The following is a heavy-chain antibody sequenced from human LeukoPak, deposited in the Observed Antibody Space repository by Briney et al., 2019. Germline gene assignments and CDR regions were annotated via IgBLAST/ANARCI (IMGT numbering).Heavy chain of an antibody. CDR2: ISGSGGST. CDR1: GFIFNNYA. Sequence: PGGSLRLSCAASGFIFNNYAMSWVRQAPGKGLEWVSAISGSGGSTDYAVSVKGRFTISRDNSKNTLSLQMNSLRAEDTAVYYCAKEYYVLLVYALGGSFDYWGRGTLVTVSS. V-gene: IGHV3-23*01. J-gene: IGHJ4*02. CDR3: AKEYYVLLVYALGGSFDY. D-gene: IGHD2-8*02.